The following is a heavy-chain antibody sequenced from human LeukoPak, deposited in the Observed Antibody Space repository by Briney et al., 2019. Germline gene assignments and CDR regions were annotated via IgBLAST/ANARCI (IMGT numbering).Heavy chain of an antibody. CDR2: VFNGGST. J-gene: IGHJ4*02. D-gene: IGHD6-13*01. V-gene: IGHV4-59*11. Sequence: PSETLSFTCTVSGASITDHFWSWIRQPPGKGLEWIGYVFNGGSTNYNPSLKSVVTMSLDPSRDQFSLGLSSVTTADTAIFYCATRPAASTWYGVFDYWSQGTLVTVSS. CDR3: ATRPAASTWYGVFDY. CDR1: GASITDHF.